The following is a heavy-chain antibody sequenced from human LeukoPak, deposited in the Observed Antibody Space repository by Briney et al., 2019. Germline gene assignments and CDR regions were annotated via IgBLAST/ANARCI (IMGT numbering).Heavy chain of an antibody. Sequence: GESLKVSCKGSGYSFTSYWIGWVRQMPGKGLEWMGIIYPGDSDTRYSPSFQGQVTISADKSISTAYLQWSSLKASDTAMYYCAAYIGGHTVTTSGAFDIWGQGTMVTVSS. CDR1: GYSFTSYW. V-gene: IGHV5-51*01. CDR3: AAYIGGHTVTTSGAFDI. J-gene: IGHJ3*02. CDR2: IYPGDSDT. D-gene: IGHD4-17*01.